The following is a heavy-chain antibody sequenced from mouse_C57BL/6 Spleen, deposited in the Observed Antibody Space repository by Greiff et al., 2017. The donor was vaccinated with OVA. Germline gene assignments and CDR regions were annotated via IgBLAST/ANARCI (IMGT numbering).Heavy chain of an antibody. D-gene: IGHD4-1*01. J-gene: IGHJ1*03. CDR3: ARRRVELERGYFEV. CDR1: GYTFTSYW. Sequence: QVQLQQPGAELVKPGASVKLSCKASGYTFTSYWMQWVKQRPGQGLEWIGEIDPSDSYTSYNQKFKGKATLTVDTSSSTAYMQLSSLTSEDSAVYYCARRRVELERGYFEVWGTGTTVTVSS. V-gene: IGHV1-50*01. CDR2: IDPSDSYT.